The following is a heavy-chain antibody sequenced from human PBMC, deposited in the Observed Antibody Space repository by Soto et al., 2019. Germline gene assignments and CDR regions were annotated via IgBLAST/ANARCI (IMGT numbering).Heavy chain of an antibody. CDR2: MNPNSGNT. CDR1: GYTFNSYD. CDR3: ARGVPGVVVPAATDWFDP. V-gene: IGHV1-8*01. J-gene: IGHJ5*02. D-gene: IGHD2-2*01. Sequence: GASVKVSCKASGYTFNSYDINWVRQATGQGLEWMGWMNPNSGNTGYAQKFQGRVTMTRNTSISTAYMELSSLRSEDTAVYYCARGVPGVVVPAATDWFDPWGQGTLVTVSS.